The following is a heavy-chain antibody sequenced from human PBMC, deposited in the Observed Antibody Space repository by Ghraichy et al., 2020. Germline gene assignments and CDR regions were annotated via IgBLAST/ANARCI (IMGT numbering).Heavy chain of an antibody. CDR2: IDWDDDK. Sequence: TLSLTCTFSGFSLSTSGMCVSWIRQPPGKALEWLALIDWDDDKYYSTSLKTSLTISKDTSKNQVVLTMTNMDPVDTATYYCARMVVTAIRGLGYYYGMDVWGQGTTVTVSS. V-gene: IGHV2-70*01. J-gene: IGHJ6*02. D-gene: IGHD2-21*02. CDR1: GFSLSTSGMC. CDR3: ARMVVTAIRGLGYYYGMDV.